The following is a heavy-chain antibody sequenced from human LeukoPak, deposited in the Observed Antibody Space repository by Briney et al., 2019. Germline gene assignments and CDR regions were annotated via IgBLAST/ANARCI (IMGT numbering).Heavy chain of an antibody. V-gene: IGHV3-33*01. CDR3: AGDYGGYYYGMDV. CDR2: IWYDGSNK. CDR1: GFTFSSYG. J-gene: IGHJ6*02. Sequence: PGGSLRLSCAASGFTFSSYGMHWVRQAPGKGLEWVAVIWYDGSNKCYADSVKGRFTISRDNSKNTLYLQMNSLRAEDTAVYYCAGDYGGYYYGMDVWGQGTTVTVSS. D-gene: IGHD4-23*01.